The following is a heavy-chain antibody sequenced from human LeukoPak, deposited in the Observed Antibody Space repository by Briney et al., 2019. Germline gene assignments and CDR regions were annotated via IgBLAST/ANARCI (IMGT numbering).Heavy chain of an antibody. CDR1: VGTFSSYA. D-gene: IGHD2-8*01. CDR3: ARYPDWGYQSPLYD. V-gene: IGHV1-69*05. J-gene: IGHJ4*02. Sequence: SVKVSCKASVGTFSSYAISWVLHPPAPGHEWVVSSIPIFGTANYAQPFQGRVTITTDESTSTAYMELSSLRSEDTAVYYCARYPDWGYQSPLYDWGQGTLVTVSS. CDR2: SIPIFGTA.